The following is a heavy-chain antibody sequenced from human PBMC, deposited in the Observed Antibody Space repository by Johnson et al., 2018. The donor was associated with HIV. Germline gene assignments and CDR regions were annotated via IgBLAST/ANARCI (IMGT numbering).Heavy chain of an antibody. CDR2: ISWNSATK. D-gene: IGHD3-22*01. J-gene: IGHJ3*02. Sequence: VQLVESGGGLVQPGRSLRLSCAASGFTFHDYDIHWVRQAPGKGLEWVSGISWNSATKDYADSVKGRFTIFRDNAKNSLYLQMNSLRSEDTAVYYRARGRPSGSHDAFDIWGQGTMVTVSS. CDR1: GFTFHDYD. CDR3: ARGRPSGSHDAFDI. V-gene: IGHV3-9*01.